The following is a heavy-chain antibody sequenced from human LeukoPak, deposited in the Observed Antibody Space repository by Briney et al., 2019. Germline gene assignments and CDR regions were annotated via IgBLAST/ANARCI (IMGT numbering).Heavy chain of an antibody. CDR3: ARHPRRGWVRRYYYYGMDV. J-gene: IGHJ6*04. D-gene: IGHD1-1*01. Sequence: GESLQISCKGSGYSFTSYWISWVRHMPGKGLEWMGRIDPSDSYTNYSPSFQGHVTISADKSISNAYLPWSSQKASGSAMYYGARHPRRGWVRRYYYYGMDVWGKGTTVTVSS. CDR2: IDPSDSYT. V-gene: IGHV5-10-1*01. CDR1: GYSFTSYW.